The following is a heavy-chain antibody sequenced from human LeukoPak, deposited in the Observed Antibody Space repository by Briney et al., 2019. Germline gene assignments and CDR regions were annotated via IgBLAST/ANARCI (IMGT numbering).Heavy chain of an antibody. V-gene: IGHV3-48*02. D-gene: IGHD3-10*01. CDR3: ARDRVMVRGVYFDY. J-gene: IGHJ4*02. CDR2: ISSSSSTI. CDR1: GFTFSSYW. Sequence: PGGSLRLSCEASGFTFSSYWMSWVRQAPGKGLEWVSYISSSSSTIYYADSVKGRFTISRDNAKNSLYLQMNSLRDEDTAVYYCARDRVMVRGVYFDYWGQGTLVTVSS.